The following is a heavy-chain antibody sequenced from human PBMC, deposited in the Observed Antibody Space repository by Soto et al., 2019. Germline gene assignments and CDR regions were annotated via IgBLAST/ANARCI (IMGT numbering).Heavy chain of an antibody. Sequence: KAGGSLRLSFAASGFTFSSYSMNWVRQAPGKGLEWVSSISSSSSYIYYADSVKGRFTISRDNAKNSLYLQMNSLRAEDTAVYYCARGTDDILTGYQPIYGMDVWGQGTTVTVS. V-gene: IGHV3-21*01. J-gene: IGHJ6*01. D-gene: IGHD3-9*01. CDR3: ARGTDDILTGYQPIYGMDV. CDR1: GFTFSSYS. CDR2: ISSSSSYI.